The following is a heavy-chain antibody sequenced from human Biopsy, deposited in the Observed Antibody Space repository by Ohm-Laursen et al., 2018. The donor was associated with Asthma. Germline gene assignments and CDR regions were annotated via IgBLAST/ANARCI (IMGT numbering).Heavy chain of an antibody. Sequence: SETLSLTCIVSGDAMSTSGSYWGWIRQSPGKGLEWIGSIYYSGRTYYNPSLESRVTISADTSKNHFSLKVPSATAADTAVYYCARAVSSSSYWYFDLWGRGDLVTVSS. CDR3: ARAVSSSSYWYFDL. J-gene: IGHJ2*01. V-gene: IGHV4-39*02. D-gene: IGHD6-6*01. CDR2: IYYSGRT. CDR1: GDAMSTSGSY.